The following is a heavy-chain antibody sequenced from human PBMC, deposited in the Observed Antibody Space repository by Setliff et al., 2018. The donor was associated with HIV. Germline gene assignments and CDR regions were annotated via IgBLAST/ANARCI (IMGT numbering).Heavy chain of an antibody. CDR1: GGSISGYY. J-gene: IGHJ6*03. CDR2: IYYSGTT. D-gene: IGHD3-10*01. Sequence: SETLSLTCTVSGGSISGYYWSWIRQPAGKGLEWIGYIYYSGTTKYNPSLKSRVTMSVDTSKNQFSLKLSSVTAADTAVYYCARVLSSGSYYKYYYYMDVWGKGTTVTVSS. CDR3: ARVLSSGSYYKYYYYMDV. V-gene: IGHV4-59*12.